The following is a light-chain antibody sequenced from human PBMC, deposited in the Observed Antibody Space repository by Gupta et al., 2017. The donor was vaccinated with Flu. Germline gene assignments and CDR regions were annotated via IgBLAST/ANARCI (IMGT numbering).Light chain of an antibody. V-gene: IGLV1-40*01. CDR1: TSNIGAGFD. CDR3: QSYDSSLTGSV. J-gene: IGLJ1*01. Sequence: SVLTQPPSASGAPGPGVSISCTDSTSNIGAGFDVHWYQQLPGRGPKLLIYGNTNRPSGVPDRFSGSKSGTSASLAITGLQAEDESDYYCQSYDSSLTGSVFGTGTRVTVL. CDR2: GNT.